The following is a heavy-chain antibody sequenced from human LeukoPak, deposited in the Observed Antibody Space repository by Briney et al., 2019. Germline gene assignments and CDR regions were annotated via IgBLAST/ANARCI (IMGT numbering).Heavy chain of an antibody. CDR2: INPNSGGT. Sequence: GASVKVSCKASGYTFTGYYMHWMRQAPGQGLEWMGWINPNSGGTNYAQKFQGWVTMTRDTSISTAYMELSRLRSDDTAVYYCARDASGWDLAYWGQRTLVTVSS. CDR3: ARDASGWDLAY. D-gene: IGHD6-19*01. CDR1: GYTFTGYY. V-gene: IGHV1-2*04. J-gene: IGHJ4*02.